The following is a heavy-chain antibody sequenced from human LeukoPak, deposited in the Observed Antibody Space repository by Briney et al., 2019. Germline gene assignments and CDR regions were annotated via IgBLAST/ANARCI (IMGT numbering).Heavy chain of an antibody. D-gene: IGHD3-22*01. J-gene: IGHJ4*02. V-gene: IGHV1-69*04. CDR1: GGTFSSYT. Sequence: GASVKVSCKASGGTFSSYTISWVRQAPGQGLEWMGRIIPILGIANYAQKFQGRVTITADKSTSTAYMELSSLRSEDTAVYYCARDRSQGYCDSSGYSIDYWGQGTLVTVSS. CDR3: ARDRSQGYCDSSGYSIDY. CDR2: IIPILGIA.